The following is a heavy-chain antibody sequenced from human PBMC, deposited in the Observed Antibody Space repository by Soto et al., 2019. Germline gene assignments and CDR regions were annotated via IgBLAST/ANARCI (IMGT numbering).Heavy chain of an antibody. D-gene: IGHD4-4*01. V-gene: IGHV3-48*01. Sequence: GSLRLSCAASGFTFSSYSMNWVRQAPGKGLEWVSYISSSSSTIYYADSVKGRFTISRDNAKNSLYLQMNSQRAEDTAVYYCARDIKERYLSAYSNYDRGALGDYWGQGTLVTVSS. CDR2: ISSSSSTI. CDR3: ARDIKERYLSAYSNYDRGALGDY. CDR1: GFTFSSYS. J-gene: IGHJ4*02.